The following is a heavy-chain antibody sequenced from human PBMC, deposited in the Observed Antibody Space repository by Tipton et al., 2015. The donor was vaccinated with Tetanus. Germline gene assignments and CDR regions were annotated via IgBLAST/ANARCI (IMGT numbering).Heavy chain of an antibody. J-gene: IGHJ6*02. V-gene: IGHV1-69*09. D-gene: IGHD6-6*01. Sequence: QVQLVQSGAEVKKPGSSVKVSCKASGGTFSSYAISWVRQAPGQGLEWMGRIIPILGIANYAQKFQGRVTITADKSTSTAYMELSSLRSEDTAVYYCARMDVDSSSYYYYYGMDVWGQGTTVTVSS. CDR1: GGTFSSYA. CDR2: IIPILGIA. CDR3: ARMDVDSSSYYYYYGMDV.